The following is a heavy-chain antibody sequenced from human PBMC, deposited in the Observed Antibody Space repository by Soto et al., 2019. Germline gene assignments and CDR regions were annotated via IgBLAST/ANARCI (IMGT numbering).Heavy chain of an antibody. CDR2: IKPLSGTA. V-gene: IGHV1-69*13. Sequence: SVKVSCKASGGSFISYAFTWVRQAPGQGLEWMGGIKPLSGTANYAQKFQGRVTITADESTRTVNMELSSLRSEDTAIYHCATEENSHGGMDVWGQGTTVTVSS. J-gene: IGHJ6*02. CDR3: ATEENSHGGMDV. CDR1: GGSFISYA.